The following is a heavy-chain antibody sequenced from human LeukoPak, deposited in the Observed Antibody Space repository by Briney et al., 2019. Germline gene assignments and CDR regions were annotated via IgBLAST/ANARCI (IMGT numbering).Heavy chain of an antibody. D-gene: IGHD6-13*01. J-gene: IGHJ3*02. CDR1: GGSISSGDYY. CDR2: IYYSGST. CDR3: AREGYSSSWYEDDAFDI. Sequence: SETLSLTCTVSGGSISSGDYYWSWIRQPPGKGLEWIVYIYYSGSTYYNPSLKSRVTISVDTSKNQFSLKLSSVTAADTAVYYCAREGYSSSWYEDDAFDIWGQGTMVTVSS. V-gene: IGHV4-30-4*01.